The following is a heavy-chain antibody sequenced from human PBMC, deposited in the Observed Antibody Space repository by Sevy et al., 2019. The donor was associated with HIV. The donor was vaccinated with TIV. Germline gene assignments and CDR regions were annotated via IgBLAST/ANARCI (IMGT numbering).Heavy chain of an antibody. D-gene: IGHD3-10*01. CDR3: ARVYRGDAEHFQH. CDR1: GFTFSNFW. V-gene: IGHV3-7*01. J-gene: IGHJ1*01. Sequence: GGSLRLSCAASGFTFSNFWMSWVRQAPGKGLEWVANIKQDGSEKYYVDSVKGRFTISRDNAKNSLYLQMNSLRAEDTAVYYCARVYRGDAEHFQHWGQGTLVTVSS. CDR2: IKQDGSEK.